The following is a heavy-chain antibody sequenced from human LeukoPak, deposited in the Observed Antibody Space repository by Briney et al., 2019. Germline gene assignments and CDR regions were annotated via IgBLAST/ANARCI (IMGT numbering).Heavy chain of an antibody. CDR2: IYHSGST. J-gene: IGHJ4*02. CDR1: GYSISSGYY. D-gene: IGHD3-10*01. CDR3: VRVVWFGEVSNFDY. Sequence: SETLSLTCAVSGYSISSGYYWGWIRQPPGKGLEWIGSIYHSGSTYYNPSLKSRVTISVDTSKNQFSLKLSSVTAADTAVYYCVRVVWFGEVSNFDYWGQGTLVTVSS. V-gene: IGHV4-38-2*01.